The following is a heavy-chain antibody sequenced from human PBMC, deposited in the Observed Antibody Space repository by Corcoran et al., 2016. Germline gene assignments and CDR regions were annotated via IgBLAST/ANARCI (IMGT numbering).Heavy chain of an antibody. D-gene: IGHD2-15*01. CDR1: GGSIRSYY. CDR2: IYYSGST. Sequence: QVQLQESGPGLVKPSETPSLTCTVSGGSIRSYYWSWIRQPPGKGLEWIGYIYYSGSTNYNPSLKSRVTISVDTSKNQFSLKLSSVTAAATAVYYCARGASGGYCMDVWGQGTTVTVSS. V-gene: IGHV4-59*01. J-gene: IGHJ6*02. CDR3: ARGASGGYCMDV.